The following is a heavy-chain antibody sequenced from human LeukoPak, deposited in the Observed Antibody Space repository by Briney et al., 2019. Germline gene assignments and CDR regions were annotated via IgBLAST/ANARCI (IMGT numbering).Heavy chain of an antibody. D-gene: IGHD2-2*02. CDR2: IYYSGST. Sequence: SETLSLTCTVSGGSISSYYWSWIRQPPGKELEWIGYIYYSGSTNYNPSLKSRVTISVDTSKNQFSLKLSSVTAADTAVYYCARELVVVVPAAIRHNWFDPWGQGTLVTVSS. CDR1: GGSISSYY. V-gene: IGHV4-59*01. J-gene: IGHJ5*02. CDR3: ARELVVVVPAAIRHNWFDP.